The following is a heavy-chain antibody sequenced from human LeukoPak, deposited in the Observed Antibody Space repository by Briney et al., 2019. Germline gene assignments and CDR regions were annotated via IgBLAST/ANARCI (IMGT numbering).Heavy chain of an antibody. J-gene: IGHJ4*02. V-gene: IGHV4-34*01. D-gene: IGHD2-2*01. CDR1: GGYFSGYY. CDR2: NNHSGST. Sequence: PSETLSLTCAVYGGYFSGYYWSWIRQPPGKGLEWIGENNHSGSTNYNPSLKSRVTISVDTSKNQFSLKLSSVTAADTAVYYCALEVVPAAVAVPVRPFDYWGQGTLVTVSS. CDR3: ALEVVPAAVAVPVRPFDY.